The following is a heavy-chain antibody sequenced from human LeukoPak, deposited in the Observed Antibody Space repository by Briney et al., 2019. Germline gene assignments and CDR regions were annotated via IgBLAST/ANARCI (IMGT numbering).Heavy chain of an antibody. J-gene: IGHJ4*02. V-gene: IGHV1-69*04. CDR2: IIPSLDVA. D-gene: IGHD3-10*01. CDR3: ARDLKNYGSGSYPDY. CDR1: GDTFIPYT. Sequence: SVKVSCKASGDTFIPYTFSWVRQAPGQGLEWIGRIIPSLDVANYAQKFQGRVTLSVDRDTATTYMEVTSLRSEDTAIYYCARDLKNYGSGSYPDYWGQGTLVTVSS.